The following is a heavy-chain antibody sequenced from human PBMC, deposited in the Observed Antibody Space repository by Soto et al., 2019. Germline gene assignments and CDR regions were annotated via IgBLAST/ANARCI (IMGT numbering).Heavy chain of an antibody. CDR1: GGSFSGYY. Sequence: SETLSLTCAVYGGSFSGYYWSWIRQPPGKGLEWIGEINHSGSTNYNPSLKSRVTISVDTSKNQFSLKLRSEDTAVYYCARDLFRPRRPFDYWGQGTLVTSPQ. D-gene: IGHD3-10*02. CDR3: ARDLFRPRRPFDY. CDR2: INHSGST. J-gene: IGHJ4*02. V-gene: IGHV4-34*01.